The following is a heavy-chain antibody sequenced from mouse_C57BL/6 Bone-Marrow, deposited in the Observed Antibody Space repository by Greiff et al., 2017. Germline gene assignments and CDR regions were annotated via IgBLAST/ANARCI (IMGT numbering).Heavy chain of an antibody. V-gene: IGHV1-82*01. Sequence: VQLQQSGPELVKPGASVKISCKASGYAFSSSWMNWVKQRPGKGLEWIGRIYPGDGDTNYNGKFKGKATLTADKSSSTAYMQLSSLTSEDSAVYFCARRDYLYYYGPNWYFDVWGTRTTVTVSS. J-gene: IGHJ1*03. CDR1: GYAFSSSW. CDR3: ARRDYLYYYGPNWYFDV. D-gene: IGHD1-1*01. CDR2: IYPGDGDT.